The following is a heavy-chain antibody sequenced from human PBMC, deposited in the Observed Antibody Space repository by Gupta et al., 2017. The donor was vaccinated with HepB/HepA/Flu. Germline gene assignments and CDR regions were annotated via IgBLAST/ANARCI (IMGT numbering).Heavy chain of an antibody. CDR1: GFTFNSSW. D-gene: IGHD2-15*01. Sequence: EVQLVESGGGLVKPGGALRLSCASSGFTFNSSWMSWVRQAPGKGLEWVANIKQHGSEKYYVDSVKGRFTISRDNAKNSLYLQMNSLRAEDTAVYYCARTPLVIDYWGQGTLVTGSS. CDR2: IKQHGSEK. CDR3: ARTPLVIDY. V-gene: IGHV3-7*01. J-gene: IGHJ4*02.